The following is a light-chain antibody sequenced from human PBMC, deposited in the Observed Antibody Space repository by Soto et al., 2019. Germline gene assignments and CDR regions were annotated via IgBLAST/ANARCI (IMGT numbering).Light chain of an antibody. CDR2: DAS. CDR3: QQYVSSPWA. V-gene: IGKV1-5*01. CDR1: QSIITW. J-gene: IGKJ1*01. Sequence: DIQMTQSPSTLSASLGDRVTITCRASQSIITWLAWYQQKPGKAPKLLIFDASTLQSGVPSRFSGSGSGTEFTLTISRLEPEDFAVYYCQQYVSSPWAFGQGTKVDI.